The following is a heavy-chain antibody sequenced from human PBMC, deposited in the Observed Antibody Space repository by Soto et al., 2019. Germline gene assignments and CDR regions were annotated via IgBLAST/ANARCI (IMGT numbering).Heavy chain of an antibody. CDR3: GGGGNWGTDFGD. CDR1: GGTFSSYA. J-gene: IGHJ4*02. Sequence: QVQLVQSGAEVKKPGSSVKVSCKASGGTFSSYAISWVRQAPGQGLEWMGGIIPIFGTANYAQKFQGRVAITADESTVTAEMEGGSLGSEDRAVYYCGGGGNWGTDFGDWGQGTLVTVSS. V-gene: IGHV1-69*01. D-gene: IGHD7-27*01. CDR2: IIPIFGTA.